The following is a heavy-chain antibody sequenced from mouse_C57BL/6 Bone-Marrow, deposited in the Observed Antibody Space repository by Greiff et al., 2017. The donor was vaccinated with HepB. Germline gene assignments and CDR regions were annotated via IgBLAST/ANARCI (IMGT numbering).Heavy chain of an antibody. CDR2: INPSSGYT. V-gene: IGHV1-7*01. Sequence: VQRVESGAELAKPGASVKLSCKASGYTFTSYCMHWVNQRPGQGLEWIGYINPSSGYTKYNQKFKDKATLTADKSSSTAYMQLSSLTSEDSAVYYCARLSHGRRRDYWGQGTSVTVSS. CDR3: ARLSHGRRRDY. CDR1: GYTFTSYC. D-gene: IGHD1-1*01. J-gene: IGHJ4*01.